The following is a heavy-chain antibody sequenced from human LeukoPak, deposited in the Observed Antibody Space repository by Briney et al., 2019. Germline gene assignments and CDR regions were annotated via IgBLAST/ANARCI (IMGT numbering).Heavy chain of an antibody. CDR2: IYNSGTT. Sequence: SETLSLTCTVSGGSISSHFRSWIRQPPGKGLEWIGNIYNSGTTNYNPSLESRVTISVDTSKNQLSLQLTSVTAADTAVYYCTKATQWLAFDYWGRGTLVTVSS. D-gene: IGHD6-19*01. V-gene: IGHV4-59*11. CDR1: GGSISSHF. J-gene: IGHJ4*02. CDR3: TKATQWLAFDY.